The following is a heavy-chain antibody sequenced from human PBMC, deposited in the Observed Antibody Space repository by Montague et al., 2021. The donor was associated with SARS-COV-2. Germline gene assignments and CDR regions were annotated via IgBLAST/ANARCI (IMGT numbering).Heavy chain of an antibody. Sequence: SETLSLTCSVSGGSISSSSYNWGWIRQPPGKGLEWIGTFYDSGSAAYNPSLKSRVTISVDTPKNQFSLKLGSVTAADTAVYYCAGSLCENQERGDYWGHGTLVTVSS. CDR2: FYDSGSA. D-gene: IGHD2-21*01. CDR1: GGSISSSSYN. J-gene: IGHJ4*01. V-gene: IGHV4-39*07. CDR3: AGSLCENQERGDY.